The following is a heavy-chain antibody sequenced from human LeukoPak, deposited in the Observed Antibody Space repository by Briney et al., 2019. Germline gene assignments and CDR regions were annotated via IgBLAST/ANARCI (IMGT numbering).Heavy chain of an antibody. V-gene: IGHV1-58*02. D-gene: IGHD2-15*01. CDR2: IVVGSGNT. CDR3: AADPGYCSGGSCFLKYTFDI. J-gene: IGHJ3*02. CDR1: GFTFTKSA. Sequence: GTSVKVSCKASGFTFTKSAMQWVRQARGQRLEWIGWIVVGSGNTNYAQKFQERVTITRDMSTSTDYMELSSLRSEDTAVYYCAADPGYCSGGSCFLKYTFDIWGQGTMVTVS.